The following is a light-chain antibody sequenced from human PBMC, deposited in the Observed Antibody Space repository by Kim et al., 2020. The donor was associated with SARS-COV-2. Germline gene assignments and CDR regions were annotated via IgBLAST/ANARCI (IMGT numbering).Light chain of an antibody. J-gene: IGKJ4*01. V-gene: IGKV3-11*01. CDR1: QNIGTS. Sequence: WSPGERATLSCRASQNIGTSLTWYQQKPGQAPRLLIYDTSNRATGIPARFSGSGSGTDFTLTISSLEPEDFAIYYCQQRNSWPLTFGGGTKVDIK. CDR2: DTS. CDR3: QQRNSWPLT.